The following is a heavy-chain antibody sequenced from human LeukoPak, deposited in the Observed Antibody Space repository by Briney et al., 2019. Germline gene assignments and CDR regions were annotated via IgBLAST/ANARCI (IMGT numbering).Heavy chain of an antibody. D-gene: IGHD4-17*01. Sequence: GGSLRLSCAASGFSFSSYWMHWVRQAPGKGLVWVSRIKGDGSYITYADSVKGRFTISRDNARNTLYLQMNGLRADDTAVYYCAKDLGDYGDPPGVWGQGTLVTVSS. CDR1: GFSFSSYW. J-gene: IGHJ4*02. V-gene: IGHV3-74*01. CDR3: AKDLGDYGDPPGV. CDR2: IKGDGSYI.